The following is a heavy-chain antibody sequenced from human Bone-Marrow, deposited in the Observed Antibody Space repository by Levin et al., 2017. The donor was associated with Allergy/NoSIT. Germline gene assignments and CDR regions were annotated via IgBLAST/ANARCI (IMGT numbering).Heavy chain of an antibody. CDR3: ARDAFSDGWPFEH. V-gene: IGHV4-39*07. CDR2: ILYSGNT. CDR1: GGPVSSPRYY. D-gene: IGHD5-24*01. Sequence: SQTLSLTCTVSGGPVSSPRYYWGWVRQPPGKGLEWLGKILYSGNTFYNPSLKSRLTISVDTPKNQVSLNLTSVTAADSAVYFWARDAFSDGWPFEHWGQGILVSVSS. J-gene: IGHJ1*01.